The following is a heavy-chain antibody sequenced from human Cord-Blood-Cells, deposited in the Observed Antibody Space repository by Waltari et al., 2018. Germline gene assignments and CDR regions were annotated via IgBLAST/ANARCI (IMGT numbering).Heavy chain of an antibody. CDR3: ASGRIWYSSSYYFDY. Sequence: QVQLQESGPGLVKPSETLSLTCAVSGYSISSGYYWGWIRQPPGKGLEWIGSIYHSGRTYYNPSLKSRVTISVDTSKNQFSLKLSCVTAADTAVYYCASGRIWYSSSYYFDYWGQGTLVTVSS. J-gene: IGHJ4*02. V-gene: IGHV4-38-2*01. CDR2: IYHSGRT. D-gene: IGHD6-6*01. CDR1: GYSISSGYY.